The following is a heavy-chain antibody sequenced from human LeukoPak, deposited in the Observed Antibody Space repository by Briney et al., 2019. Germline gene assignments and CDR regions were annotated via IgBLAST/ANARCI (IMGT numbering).Heavy chain of an antibody. D-gene: IGHD2-2*01. V-gene: IGHV4-34*01. J-gene: IGHJ4*02. CDR1: CGSFSGYY. Sequence: PSETLSLTCSVYCGSFSGYYWSCIRQPPGKGLEWMGEINHSGSTNYNPSLKSRVTISVDTSKNQFSLKLSSVTAADTAVYYCARGVDERGTSCYDYWGQGTLVTVSS. CDR2: INHSGST. CDR3: ARGVDERGTSCYDY.